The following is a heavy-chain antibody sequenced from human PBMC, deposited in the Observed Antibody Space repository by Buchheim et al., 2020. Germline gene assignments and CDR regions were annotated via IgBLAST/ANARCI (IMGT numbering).Heavy chain of an antibody. V-gene: IGHV3-30*04. CDR2: ILYDGSNK. CDR3: AYDYDFWSSYLPLGAGMDV. D-gene: IGHD3-3*01. CDR1: GFTFSSYA. J-gene: IGHJ6*02. Sequence: QVQLVESGGGVVQPGRSLRLSCAASGFTFSSYAMHWVRQAPGKGLEWVAVILYDGSNKYYAASVKGRFTISRDNSKNTPYTQMNSVRAEDTAVYYCAYDYDFWSSYLPLGAGMDVWGQGTT.